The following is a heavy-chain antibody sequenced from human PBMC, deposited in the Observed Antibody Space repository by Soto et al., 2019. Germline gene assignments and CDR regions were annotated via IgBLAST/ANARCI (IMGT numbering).Heavy chain of an antibody. CDR1: GYTFSSYD. J-gene: IGHJ6*03. CDR2: MNPNSGDT. CDR3: TTRGIVPTGGYYYYMDV. D-gene: IGHD5-12*01. Sequence: ASVKVSCEASGYTFSSYDINWVRQATGQGLEWMGWMNPNSGDTGYAQKFQGRISMTRNTSISTAYVELSSLRSEDTAVYYCTTRGIVPTGGYYYYMDVWGKGTTVTVSS. V-gene: IGHV1-8*01.